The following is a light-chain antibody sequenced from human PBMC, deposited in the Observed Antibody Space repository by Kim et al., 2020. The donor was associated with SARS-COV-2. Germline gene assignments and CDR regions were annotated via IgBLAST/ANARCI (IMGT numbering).Light chain of an antibody. CDR2: STN. CDR1: TGAVTSAHY. J-gene: IGLJ3*02. CDR3: LLHYGATQL. Sequence: PGETVTLTCASSTGAVTSAHYPNWFQQKHGQTPRPLIYSTNNKHSWTPARFSASLLGGRAALTLSAVQPEDEAIYYCLLHYGATQLFGAGTQLTVL. V-gene: IGLV7-43*01.